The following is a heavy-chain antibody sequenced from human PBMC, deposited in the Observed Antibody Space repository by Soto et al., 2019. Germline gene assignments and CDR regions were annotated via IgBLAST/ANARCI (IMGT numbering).Heavy chain of an antibody. J-gene: IGHJ4*02. D-gene: IGHD4-17*01. CDR2: ISGSGGST. V-gene: IGHV3-23*01. CDR3: AKDTTTVTKLYYFDY. CDR1: GFTFSSYA. Sequence: GGSLRLSCAASGFTFSSYAMSWVRQAPGKGLEWVSAISGSGGSTYYAGSVKGRFTISRDNSKNTLYLQMNSLRAEDTAVYYCAKDTTTVTKLYYFDYWGQGTLVTVSS.